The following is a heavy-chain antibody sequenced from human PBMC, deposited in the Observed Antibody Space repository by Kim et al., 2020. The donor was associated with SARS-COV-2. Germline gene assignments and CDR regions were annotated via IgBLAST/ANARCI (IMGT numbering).Heavy chain of an antibody. V-gene: IGHV3-30*18. CDR3: AKAEMSWELLSHPGY. D-gene: IGHD1-26*01. CDR1: GFTFSSYG. CDR2: ISYDGSNK. J-gene: IGHJ4*02. Sequence: GGSLRLSCAASGFTFSSYGMHWVRQAPGKGLEWVAVISYDGSNKYYADSVKGRFTISRDNSKNTLYLQMNSLRAEDTAVYYCAKAEMSWELLSHPGYWGQGTLVTVSS.